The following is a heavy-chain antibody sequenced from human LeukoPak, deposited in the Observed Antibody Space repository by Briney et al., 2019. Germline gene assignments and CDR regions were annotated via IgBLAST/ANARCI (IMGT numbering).Heavy chain of an antibody. D-gene: IGHD3-16*02. V-gene: IGHV3-30*18. CDR1: GFTFSSYG. J-gene: IGHJ4*02. CDR3: AKDRYDYVWGSYRYGYNFDY. Sequence: GGSLRLSCAASGFTFSSYGMRWVRQAPGKGLEWVAVISYDGSNKYYADSVKGRFTISRDNSKNTLYLQMNSLRAEDTAVYYCAKDRYDYVWGSYRYGYNFDYWGQGTLVTVSS. CDR2: ISYDGSNK.